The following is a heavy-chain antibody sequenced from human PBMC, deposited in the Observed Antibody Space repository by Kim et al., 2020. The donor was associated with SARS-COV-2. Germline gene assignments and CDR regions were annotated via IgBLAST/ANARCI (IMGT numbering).Heavy chain of an antibody. CDR3: AIHHYYSRGDDYYGMDV. D-gene: IGHD3-22*01. CDR1: GDSVSSNSAA. CDR2: TYYRSKWYN. Sequence: SQTLSLTCAISGDSVSSNSAAWNWIRQSPSRGLEWLGRTYYRSKWYNDYAVSVKSRITINPDTSKNQFSLQLNSVTPEDTAVYYCAIHHYYSRGDDYYGMDVWGQGTTVTVSS. V-gene: IGHV6-1*01. J-gene: IGHJ6*02.